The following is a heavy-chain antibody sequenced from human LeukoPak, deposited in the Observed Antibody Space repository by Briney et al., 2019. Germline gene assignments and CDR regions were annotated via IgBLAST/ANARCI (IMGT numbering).Heavy chain of an antibody. Sequence: GASVKVSCKASGYTFTTYTIHWVRQAPGQRLEWMGWINAGNDNTKYSQKLQGRVTMTTDTSTSTAYMELRSLRSDDTAVYYCARDPALWFGESNYFDYWGQGTLVTVSS. D-gene: IGHD3-10*01. CDR3: ARDPALWFGESNYFDY. CDR1: GYTFTTYT. CDR2: INAGNDNT. V-gene: IGHV1-3*01. J-gene: IGHJ4*02.